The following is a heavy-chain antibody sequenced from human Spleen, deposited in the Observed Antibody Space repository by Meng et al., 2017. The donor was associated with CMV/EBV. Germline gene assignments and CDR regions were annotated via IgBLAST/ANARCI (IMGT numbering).Heavy chain of an antibody. CDR1: GYSFTSYW. CDR2: IIPILGIA. D-gene: IGHD3-3*01. Sequence: SVKVSCKASGYSFTSYWIGWVRQAPGQGLEWMGRIIPILGIANYAQKFQGRVTITADKSTSTAYMELSSLRSEDTAVYYCARVASSWLRFLEWLPYSSGMDVWGQGTTVTVSS. J-gene: IGHJ6*02. V-gene: IGHV1-69*04. CDR3: ARVASSWLRFLEWLPYSSGMDV.